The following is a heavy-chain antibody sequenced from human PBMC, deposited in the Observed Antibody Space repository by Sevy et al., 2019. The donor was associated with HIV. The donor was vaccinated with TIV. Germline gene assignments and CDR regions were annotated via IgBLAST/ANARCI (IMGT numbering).Heavy chain of an antibody. V-gene: IGHV3-30-3*01. Sequence: GGSLRLSCAASGFTFSSYAMHWVRQAPGKGLEWVAVISYDGSNKYYAYSVKGRFTISRDNSKNRLYLQMNSLRAEDTAVYYCARESAIVRLLDAFDIWGQGTMVTVSS. CDR3: ARESAIVRLLDAFDI. D-gene: IGHD4-17*01. CDR2: ISYDGSNK. J-gene: IGHJ3*02. CDR1: GFTFSSYA.